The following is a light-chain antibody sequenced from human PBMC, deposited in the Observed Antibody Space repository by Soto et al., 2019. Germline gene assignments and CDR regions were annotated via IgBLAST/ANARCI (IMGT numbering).Light chain of an antibody. CDR2: DTS. V-gene: IGKV3-11*01. J-gene: IGKJ2*01. Sequence: ETVLTQSPATLSLSPGDRATLSCRASQTVSTYLAWYQHKPGQPPRLLISDTSNRATGIPARFSGSGSGTAFTLTISRLEPEDFATYYCQQRGNWPPTFGQGTKLEIK. CDR3: QQRGNWPPT. CDR1: QTVSTY.